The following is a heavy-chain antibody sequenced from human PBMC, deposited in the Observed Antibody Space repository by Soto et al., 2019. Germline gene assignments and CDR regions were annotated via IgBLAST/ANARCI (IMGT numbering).Heavy chain of an antibody. D-gene: IGHD3-16*01. J-gene: IGHJ6*03. CDR1: GGSISSYY. V-gene: IGHV4-59*01. CDR3: ATNRGDYYYYMDV. Sequence: SETLSLTCTVSGGSISSYYWSWIRQPPGKGLEWIGYIYYSGSTNYNPSLKSRVTISVDTSKNQFSLKLSSVTAADTAVYYCATNRGDYYYYMDVWGKGTRVTVPS. CDR2: IYYSGST.